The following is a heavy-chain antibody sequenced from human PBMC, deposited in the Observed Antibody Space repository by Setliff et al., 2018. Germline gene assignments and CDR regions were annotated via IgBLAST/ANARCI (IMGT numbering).Heavy chain of an antibody. CDR1: GYTLTELS. Sequence: ASVKVSCKVSGYTLTELSMHWVRQAPGKGLEWMGGFDPEDGETIYAQKFQGRVTMTEDTSTDTAYMELSSLRSEDTAVYYCATGHVLRFLEGTEDYNHWFDPWGQGTLDTVSS. D-gene: IGHD3-3*01. V-gene: IGHV1-24*01. CDR3: ATGHVLRFLEGTEDYNHWFDP. J-gene: IGHJ5*02. CDR2: FDPEDGET.